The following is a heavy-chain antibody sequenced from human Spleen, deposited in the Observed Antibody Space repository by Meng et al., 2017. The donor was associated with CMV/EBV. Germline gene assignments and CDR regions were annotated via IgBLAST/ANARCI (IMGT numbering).Heavy chain of an antibody. V-gene: IGHV4-34*01. Sequence: QWQLQQWGAGLLKPSETLSLPCAVYGGSFSGYHWSWIRQPPRQGLEWIGEINHSGSTNYHPSLKSRVTISVDTSKNQFSLKLSSVTAADTAVYYCAREGIAAPHFEYWGQGTLVTVSS. J-gene: IGHJ4*02. CDR3: AREGIAAPHFEY. CDR2: INHSGST. D-gene: IGHD6-13*01. CDR1: GGSFSGYH.